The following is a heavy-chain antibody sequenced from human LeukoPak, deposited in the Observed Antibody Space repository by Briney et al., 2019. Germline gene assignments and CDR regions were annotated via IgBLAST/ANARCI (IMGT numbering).Heavy chain of an antibody. V-gene: IGHV1-2*02. CDR3: ARDHSMVRGVTDY. CDR1: GYTFTGYY. J-gene: IGHJ4*02. Sequence: GASVKVSCKASGYTFTGYYMHWVRQAPGQGLEWMGWINPNSGGTNYAQKFQGRVTMTRDTSISTAYMELGRLRSDDTAVYYCARDHSMVRGVTDYWGQGTLVTVSS. D-gene: IGHD3-10*01. CDR2: INPNSGGT.